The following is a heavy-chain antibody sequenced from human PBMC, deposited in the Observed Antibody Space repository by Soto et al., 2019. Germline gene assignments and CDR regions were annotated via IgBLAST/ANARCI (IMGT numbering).Heavy chain of an antibody. CDR3: ARHEAGWYFDS. CDR2: IYYSGST. Sequence: SETLSLTFTVSRGSISSRTNYWACMRQPPGKGLEWIANIYYSGSTFYNPSLKSRVTISLDTSKNKFSLKLRSVTAADTAVYYCARHEAGWYFDSWGQGTLVTVSS. J-gene: IGHJ4*02. V-gene: IGHV4-39*01. D-gene: IGHD6-25*01. CDR1: RGSISSRTNY.